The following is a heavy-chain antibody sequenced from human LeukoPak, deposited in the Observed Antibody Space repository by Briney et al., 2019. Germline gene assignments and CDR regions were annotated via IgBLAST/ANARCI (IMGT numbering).Heavy chain of an antibody. CDR3: ARGLPHYSSTWDDH. J-gene: IGHJ5*02. CDR2: INGDGSIT. CDR1: GFTFSSYW. D-gene: IGHD6-13*01. V-gene: IGHV3-74*01. Sequence: PGGSLRLSCAASGFTFSSYWMHWVREAPGKGLLWVSRINGDGSITSTADSVKGRFTISRDNAKNTLYLQLNSLRAEDTAIYFCARGLPHYSSTWDDHWGQGTLVTVSS.